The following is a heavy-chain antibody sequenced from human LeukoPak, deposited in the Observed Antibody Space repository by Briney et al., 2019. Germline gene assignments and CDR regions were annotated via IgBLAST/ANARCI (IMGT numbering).Heavy chain of an antibody. CDR3: VSSGYYSDY. CDR2: ISSSSSYI. CDR1: VVTGSSDG. J-gene: IGHJ4*02. Sequence: GGSRRRSWSTSVVTGSSDGMGWGRHAQGKGLEWVSSISSSSSYIYYADSVKGRFTISRDNAKNSLYLQMNSLRAEDTAVYYCVSSGYYSDYWGQGTLVTVSS. D-gene: IGHD3-22*01. V-gene: IGHV3-21*01.